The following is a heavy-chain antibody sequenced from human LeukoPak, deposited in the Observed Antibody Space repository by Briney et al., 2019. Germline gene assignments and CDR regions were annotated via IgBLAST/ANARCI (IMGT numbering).Heavy chain of an antibody. D-gene: IGHD4-23*01. CDR2: ISGSGGST. CDR3: AKDYFVGDYGGNSPFDY. J-gene: IGHJ4*02. Sequence: GGSLRLSCAASGFTFSSYAMSWVRQAPGKGLEWVSAISGSGGSTYYADSVKGRFTISRDNSKNTLYLQMNSLRAEDTAVYYCAKDYFVGDYGGNSPFDYWGQGTLVSVPS. V-gene: IGHV3-23*01. CDR1: GFTFSSYA.